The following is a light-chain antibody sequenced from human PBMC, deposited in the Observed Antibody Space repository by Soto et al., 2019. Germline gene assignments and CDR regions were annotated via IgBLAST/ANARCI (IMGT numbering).Light chain of an antibody. CDR1: QSVSSD. CDR3: QQYGSSSIT. Sequence: EIGMTQSPATLSVSPGERATLSCRASQSVSSDLAWYQQKPGQAPRLLIYGASTRATDIPDRFSGSGSGTDFTLTISRLEPEDFAVYYCQQYGSSSITFGQGTRLEI. V-gene: IGKV3-20*01. CDR2: GAS. J-gene: IGKJ5*01.